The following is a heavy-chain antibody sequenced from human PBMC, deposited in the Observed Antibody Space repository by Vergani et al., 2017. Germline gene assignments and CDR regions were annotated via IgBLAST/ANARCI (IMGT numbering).Heavy chain of an antibody. D-gene: IGHD1-1*01. CDR1: AFKFITTT. V-gene: IGHV3-11*04. J-gene: IGHJ6*02. CDR3: AKNPGISTTRHYYAMDV. CDR2: ISLGPSPV. Sequence: LEESGGVSVKPGGSLGLSFAPSAFKFITTTMSWIPKAPGKGLEWFSQISLGPSPVSYTDSVTGRFTVSRDNDNNSLTLDMTTLRVEDTAVYYCAKNPGISTTRHYYAMDVWGQGTTVTVSS.